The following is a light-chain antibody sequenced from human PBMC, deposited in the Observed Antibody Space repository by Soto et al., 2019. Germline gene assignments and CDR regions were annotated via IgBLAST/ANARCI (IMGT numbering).Light chain of an antibody. J-gene: IGLJ2*01. Sequence: QSALTQPPTASESPGQSITISCTGTSSDVGGYNYVSWYQQHPGKAPKLIIHEVNKRPSGVPDRFSGSKSGNTASLTVTGLQAEDEADYYCSSYAGSNILVFGEGTKLTVL. CDR2: EVN. V-gene: IGLV2-8*01. CDR3: SSYAGSNILV. CDR1: SSDVGGYNY.